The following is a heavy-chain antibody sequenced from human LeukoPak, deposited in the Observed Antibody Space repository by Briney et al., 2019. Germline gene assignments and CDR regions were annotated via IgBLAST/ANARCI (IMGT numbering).Heavy chain of an antibody. CDR1: GYTLTELS. Sequence: GASVKVSCKVSGYTLTELSMHWVRQAPGQGPEWMGVISPSGGSTTYAQKFQGRVTLTRDMSTSTDYLELGSLRSEDTAVYYCARDNSVRDEAWWFNPWGQGTLVTVSS. CDR3: ARDNSVRDEAWWFNP. V-gene: IGHV1-46*01. D-gene: IGHD5-24*01. CDR2: ISPSGGST. J-gene: IGHJ5*02.